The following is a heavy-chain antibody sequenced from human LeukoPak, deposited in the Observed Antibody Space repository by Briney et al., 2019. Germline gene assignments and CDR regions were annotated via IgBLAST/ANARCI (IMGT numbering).Heavy chain of an antibody. V-gene: IGHV3-23*01. D-gene: IGHD3-3*01. CDR1: GFTFSSYA. CDR3: ARDFNGVGPP. J-gene: IGHJ5*02. CDR2: ISGSGGST. Sequence: GGSLRLSCAASGFTFSSYAMSWVRQAPEKGLEWVSTISGSGGSTYYTDSVRGRFTISRDNSKNSLYLQMNSLRAEDTAVYYCARDFNGVGPPWGQGTLVTVSS.